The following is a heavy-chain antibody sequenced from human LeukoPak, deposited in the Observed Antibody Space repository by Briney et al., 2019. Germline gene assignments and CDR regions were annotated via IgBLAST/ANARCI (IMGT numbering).Heavy chain of an antibody. CDR2: INHSGST. CDR1: GGSFSGYY. Sequence: PSETLSLTCAVYGGSFSGYYWSWIRQPPGKGLEWIGEINHSGSTNYNPSLKSRVTISVDTSKNQFSLKLSSVTAADTAVYYCARDWAAASTKYYFDYWGQGTLVTVSS. V-gene: IGHV4-34*01. CDR3: ARDWAAASTKYYFDY. D-gene: IGHD6-13*01. J-gene: IGHJ4*02.